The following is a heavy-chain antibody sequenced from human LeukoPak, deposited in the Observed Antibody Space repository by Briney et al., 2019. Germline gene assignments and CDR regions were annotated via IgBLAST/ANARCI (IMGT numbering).Heavy chain of an antibody. CDR1: GGSISSGSYY. CDR2: IYTSGST. Sequence: SETLSLTCTVSGGSISSGSYYWSWLRQPAGKGLEWIGRIYTSGSTNYNPSLKSRVTISVDTSKNQFSLKLSSVTAADTAVYYCARDIVVVPAAYSLSYYYYYMDVWGKGTTVTVSS. J-gene: IGHJ6*03. CDR3: ARDIVVVPAAYSLSYYYYYMDV. D-gene: IGHD2-2*01. V-gene: IGHV4-61*02.